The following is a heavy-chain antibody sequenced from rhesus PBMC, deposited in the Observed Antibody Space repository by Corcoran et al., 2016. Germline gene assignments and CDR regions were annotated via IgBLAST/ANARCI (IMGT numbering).Heavy chain of an antibody. Sequence: QVQLQEVGPGLVKPSEPLSLTCAVPGYSMCSGYAWSCIRPPPVNGAEWFGCIGSSSRSTNYNPSLKIRLPIPKATSKNQCSLTLSSVTAPATAVYYCARGRSGSWPLEYFEFWCQGALVTVSS. J-gene: IGHJ1*01. CDR1: GYSMCSGYA. D-gene: IGHD6-25*01. CDR3: ARGRSGSWPLEYFEF. CDR2: IGSSSRST. V-gene: IGHV4-127*01.